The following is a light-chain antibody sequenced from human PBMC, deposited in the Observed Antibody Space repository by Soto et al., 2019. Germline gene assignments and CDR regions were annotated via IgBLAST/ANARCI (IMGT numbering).Light chain of an antibody. Sequence: ETVLTQSPGTLSLSPGERATLSCSASQSVSSYSAWYQQKPGQAPRLLIYGTSSRAIGIPDRFSGSGSGTDFTLTISRLEPEDFAVYYCQQYGSSPPTFGRGTRLEIK. CDR2: GTS. J-gene: IGKJ2*01. CDR3: QQYGSSPPT. CDR1: QSVSSY. V-gene: IGKV3-20*01.